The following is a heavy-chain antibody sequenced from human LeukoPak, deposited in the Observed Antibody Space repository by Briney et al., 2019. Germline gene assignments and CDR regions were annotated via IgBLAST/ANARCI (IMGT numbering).Heavy chain of an antibody. CDR2: IGGKAYGGTT. D-gene: IGHD3-16*01. Sequence: GGSLRLSCIASGFTLGDSSVSWFRQAPGKGLEWVGFIGGKAYGGTTEYAASVKGRFTISRDDSKSIAYLQMNSLKTEDTAVYYCSRDSYGHDPRNSFDYWGQGTLVTVSS. CDR3: SRDSYGHDPRNSFDY. J-gene: IGHJ4*02. CDR1: GFTLGDSS. V-gene: IGHV3-49*03.